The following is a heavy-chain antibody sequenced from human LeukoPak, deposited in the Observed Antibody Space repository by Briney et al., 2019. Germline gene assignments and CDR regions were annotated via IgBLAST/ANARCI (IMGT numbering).Heavy chain of an antibody. D-gene: IGHD3-22*01. V-gene: IGHV1-69*05. CDR1: GGTFSSYA. J-gene: IGHJ4*02. CDR3: AGLYDSSGYYYAGGGFDY. Sequence: ASVKVSCKASGGTFSSYAISWVRQAPGQGLEWMGRIIPIFGTANYAQKFQGRVTITTDESTSTAYMELSSLRSEDTAVCYCAGLYDSSGYYYAGGGFDYWGQGTLVTVSS. CDR2: IIPIFGTA.